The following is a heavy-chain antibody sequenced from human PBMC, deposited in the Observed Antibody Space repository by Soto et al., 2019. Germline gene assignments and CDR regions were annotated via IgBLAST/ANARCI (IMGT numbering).Heavy chain of an antibody. J-gene: IGHJ4*02. CDR1: GGSISSGDYY. Sequence: SETLSLTCTVSGGSISSGDYYWSWIRQPPGKGLEWIGYIYYSGSTYYNPSLKSRVTISVDTSKNQFSLKLSSVTAADTAVYYCARVAVLWFGEPAYYFDYWGQGTLVTVSS. CDR2: IYYSGST. D-gene: IGHD3-10*01. CDR3: ARVAVLWFGEPAYYFDY. V-gene: IGHV4-30-4*01.